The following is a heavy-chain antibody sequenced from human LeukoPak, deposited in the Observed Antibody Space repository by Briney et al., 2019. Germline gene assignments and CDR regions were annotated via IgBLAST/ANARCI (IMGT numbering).Heavy chain of an antibody. D-gene: IGHD3-16*01. Sequence: GASVKVSCKASGYTFTGYYMHWVRQAPGQGLEWMGWINPNSGDINYAQKVQGRVTMTRDTSISTAYMELSRLRSDDTAVYYCANRVHGGGDFDYWGQGTLVTVSS. CDR1: GYTFTGYY. V-gene: IGHV1-2*02. CDR2: INPNSGDI. CDR3: ANRVHGGGDFDY. J-gene: IGHJ4*02.